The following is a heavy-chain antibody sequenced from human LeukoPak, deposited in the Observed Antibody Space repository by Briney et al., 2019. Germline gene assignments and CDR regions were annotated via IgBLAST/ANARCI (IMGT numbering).Heavy chain of an antibody. CDR2: IHDTEST. J-gene: IGHJ4*02. CDR1: GGSMSGHY. CDR3: ARMHVLTHFDS. Sequence: SETLSLTCLVSGGSMSGHYWSWLRQSPGKGLEWIGYIHDTESTRYKSSLETRLTISVDTSKNQISLRLLSVTAADTGVYYCARMHVLTHFDSWGQGTLVTVSS. V-gene: IGHV4-59*11. D-gene: IGHD4-23*01.